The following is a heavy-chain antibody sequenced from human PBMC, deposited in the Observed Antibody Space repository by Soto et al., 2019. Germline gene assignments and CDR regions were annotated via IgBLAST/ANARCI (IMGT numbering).Heavy chain of an antibody. V-gene: IGHV2-70*12. J-gene: IGHJ4*02. CDR2: IDWHGDQ. D-gene: IGHD3-10*01. Sequence: SGPTLVNPTETLTLTCTFSGFSLSSNGMSISWIRQPPGQALEWLAVIDWHGDQYYTTSLKTRLTISKDTSKNQVVLRLTNVDPADTATYFCARFGYYYASGRPLDHWGQGILVTVSS. CDR3: ARFGYYYASGRPLDH. CDR1: GFSLSSNGMS.